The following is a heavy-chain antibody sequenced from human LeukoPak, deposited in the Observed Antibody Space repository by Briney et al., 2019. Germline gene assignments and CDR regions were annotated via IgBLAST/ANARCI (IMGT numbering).Heavy chain of an antibody. V-gene: IGHV4-34*01. CDR3: ARGRRYCSSTSCRLNPRRNFDY. CDR1: GFTFSSYW. Sequence: GSLRLSCAASGFTFSSYWMSWVRQPPGKGLEWIGEINHSGSTNYNPSLKSRVTISVDTSKNQFSLKLSSVTAADTAVYYCARGRRYCSSTSCRLNPRRNFDYWGQGTLVTVSS. J-gene: IGHJ4*02. CDR2: INHSGST. D-gene: IGHD2-2*01.